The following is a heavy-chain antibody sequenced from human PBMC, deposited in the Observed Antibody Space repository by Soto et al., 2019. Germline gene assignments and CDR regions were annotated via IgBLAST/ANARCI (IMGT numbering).Heavy chain of an antibody. Sequence: GGSLRLSCAASGFTFSSYAMSWVRQAPGKGLEWVSAISGSGGSTYYADSVKGRFTISRDNSKNTLYLQMNSLRAEDTAVYYCAKGIYYDFWSGYYREQPYYYYGMDVWGQGTTVTVSS. CDR1: GFTFSSYA. CDR3: AKGIYYDFWSGYYREQPYYYYGMDV. D-gene: IGHD3-3*01. CDR2: ISGSGGST. V-gene: IGHV3-23*01. J-gene: IGHJ6*02.